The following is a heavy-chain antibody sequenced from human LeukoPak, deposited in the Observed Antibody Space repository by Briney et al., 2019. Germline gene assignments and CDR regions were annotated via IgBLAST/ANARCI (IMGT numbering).Heavy chain of an antibody. Sequence: GGSLRLSCAASGFTFSSYAMSWVRQAPGRGLEWVSAISGSGGSTYYADSVKGRFTISRDNSKNTLYLQMNSLRAEDTAVYYCAKADSYYYYYMDVWGKGTTVTVSS. CDR1: GFTFSSYA. CDR2: ISGSGGST. V-gene: IGHV3-23*01. J-gene: IGHJ6*03. CDR3: AKADSYYYYYMDV.